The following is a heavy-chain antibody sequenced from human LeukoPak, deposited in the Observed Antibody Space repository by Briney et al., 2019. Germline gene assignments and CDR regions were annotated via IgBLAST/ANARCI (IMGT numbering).Heavy chain of an antibody. Sequence: SETLSLTCTVSGGSISSYYWSWIRQPAGKGLEWIGRIYTSGSTNYNPSPKSRVTISVDTSKNQFSLKLSSVTAADTAVYYCAREYYDSKKAPAFDIWGQGTMVTVSS. CDR2: IYTSGST. CDR1: GGSISSYY. CDR3: AREYYDSKKAPAFDI. D-gene: IGHD3-22*01. V-gene: IGHV4-4*07. J-gene: IGHJ3*02.